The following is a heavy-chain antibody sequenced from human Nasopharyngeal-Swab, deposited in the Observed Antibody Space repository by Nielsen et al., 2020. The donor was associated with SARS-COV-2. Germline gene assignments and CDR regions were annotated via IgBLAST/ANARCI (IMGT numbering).Heavy chain of an antibody. J-gene: IGHJ6*02. CDR3: ARRGRCSGSSCDMDV. Sequence: ASVKVSCKASGYTFNNYYIHWVRQAPGQGLEWMGMINPGSGGTTYAQKFKGRVTMTRDTSTSTVFMDLSSLRSEDTAVYYCARRGRCSGSSCDMDVWGQGTTVTVSS. V-gene: IGHV1-46*02. D-gene: IGHD2-2*01. CDR2: INPGSGGT. CDR1: GYTFNNYY.